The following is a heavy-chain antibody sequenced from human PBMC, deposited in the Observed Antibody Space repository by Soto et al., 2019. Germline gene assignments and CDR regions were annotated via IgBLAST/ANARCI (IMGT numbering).Heavy chain of an antibody. J-gene: IGHJ4*02. CDR1: GFTFSSYA. CDR2: ISYDGSNK. D-gene: IGHD2-21*02. Sequence: QVQLVESGGGVVQPGRSLRLSCAASGFTFSSYAMHWVRQAPGKGLEWVAVISYDGSNKYYADSVKGRFTISRDNSKNTLYLQMNSLRAEDTAVYYCARMGRGVVVTAIRVGFDYWGQGTLVTVSS. CDR3: ARMGRGVVVTAIRVGFDY. V-gene: IGHV3-30-3*01.